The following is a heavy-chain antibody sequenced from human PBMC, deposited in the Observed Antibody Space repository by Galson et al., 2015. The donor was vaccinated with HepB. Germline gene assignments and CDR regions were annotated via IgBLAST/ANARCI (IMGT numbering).Heavy chain of an antibody. Sequence: ETLSLTCTVSGGSISSYYWSWIRQPPGKGLEWVGYIYYSGSTNYNPSLKSRVTISVDTSKNQFSLKLSSVTAADTAVYYCAREHSSGYYLDYWGQGTLVTVSS. D-gene: IGHD3-22*01. CDR3: AREHSSGYYLDY. V-gene: IGHV4-59*01. J-gene: IGHJ4*02. CDR1: GGSISSYY. CDR2: IYYSGST.